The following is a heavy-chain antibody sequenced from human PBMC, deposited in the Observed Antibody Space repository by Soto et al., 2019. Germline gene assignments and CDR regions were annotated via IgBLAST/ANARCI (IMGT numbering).Heavy chain of an antibody. J-gene: IGHJ5*02. D-gene: IGHD3-16*01. V-gene: IGHV4-4*02. CDR1: GGSISSSNW. Sequence: SETLSLTCAVSGGSISSSNWWSRVRQPPGKGLEWIGEIYHSGSTNYNPSLKSRVTISVDKSKNQFSLKLSSVTAADTAVYYCARDLQNHITFRQGHWFDPWGQGTLVTVSS. CDR3: ARDLQNHITFRQGHWFDP. CDR2: IYHSGST.